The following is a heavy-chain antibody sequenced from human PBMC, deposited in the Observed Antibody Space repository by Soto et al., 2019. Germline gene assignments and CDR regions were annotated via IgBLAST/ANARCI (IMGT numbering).Heavy chain of an antibody. Sequence: SETLSLTCAVYGGSFRGYYWSWIRQPPGKGLEWIGEINHSGSTNYNPSLKSRVTISVDTSKNQFSLKLSSVTAADTAVYYCARIKGRGYSGYDKYYFDYWGQGTLVTVSS. CDR3: ARIKGRGYSGYDKYYFDY. J-gene: IGHJ4*02. D-gene: IGHD5-12*01. CDR2: INHSGST. CDR1: GGSFRGYY. V-gene: IGHV4-34*01.